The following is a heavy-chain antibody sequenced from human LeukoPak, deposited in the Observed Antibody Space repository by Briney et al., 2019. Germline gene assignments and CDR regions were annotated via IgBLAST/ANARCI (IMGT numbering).Heavy chain of an antibody. CDR3: ARVATSHYYYYYMDV. CDR2: IYYSGST. D-gene: IGHD5-24*01. V-gene: IGHV4-39*07. J-gene: IGHJ6*03. Sequence: SETLSLTCTVSGGSISSSSYYWGWIRQPPGKGLEWIGSIYYSGSTYYNPSLKSRVTISVDTSKNQFSLKLSSVTAADTAVYYCARVATSHYYYYYMDVWGKGTTVTVSS. CDR1: GGSISSSSYY.